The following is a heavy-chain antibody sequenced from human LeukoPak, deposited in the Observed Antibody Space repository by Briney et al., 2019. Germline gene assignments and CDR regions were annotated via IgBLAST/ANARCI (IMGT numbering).Heavy chain of an antibody. CDR1: GFTFSSYS. Sequence: GGSLRLSCAASGFTFSSYSMNWARQAPGKGLEWVSSISSSSSYIYYADSVKGRFTISRDNAKNSLYLQMNTLRAEDTAVYYCARDWTTYSGSQYYFDFWGQGTLVTVSS. CDR3: ARDWTTYSGSQYYFDF. V-gene: IGHV3-21*01. J-gene: IGHJ4*02. CDR2: ISSSSSYI. D-gene: IGHD1-26*01.